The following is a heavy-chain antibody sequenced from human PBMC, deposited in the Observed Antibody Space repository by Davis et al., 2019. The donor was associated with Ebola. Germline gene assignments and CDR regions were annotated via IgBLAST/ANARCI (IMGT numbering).Heavy chain of an antibody. Sequence: ASVKVSCKASGYTFTGYYMHWVRQAPGQGLEWMGWINPNSGGTNYAQKFQGWVTMTRDTSISTAYMELSRLRSDDTAVYYCARELRGKLTFAGMDVWGQGTTVTVSS. CDR2: INPNSGGT. D-gene: IGHD3-9*01. V-gene: IGHV1-2*04. CDR3: ARELRGKLTFAGMDV. CDR1: GYTFTGYY. J-gene: IGHJ6*02.